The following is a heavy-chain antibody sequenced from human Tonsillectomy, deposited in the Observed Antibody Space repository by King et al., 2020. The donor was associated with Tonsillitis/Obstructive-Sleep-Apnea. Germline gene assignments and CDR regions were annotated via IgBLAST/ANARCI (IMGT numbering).Heavy chain of an antibody. Sequence: VQLVESGAEMKKAGESLKISCKGSGYRFANYWIVLVRQKPGKGLEWMGVIRPRDSDSKYRPSFQGQVTVSADKSISTAYLQWSSLKVSDSATYYCARLSNVDFWALTFDYWGQGTQVTVSS. CDR2: IRPRDSDS. D-gene: IGHD3/OR15-3a*01. J-gene: IGHJ4*02. V-gene: IGHV5-51*01. CDR3: ARLSNVDFWALTFDY. CDR1: GYRFANYW.